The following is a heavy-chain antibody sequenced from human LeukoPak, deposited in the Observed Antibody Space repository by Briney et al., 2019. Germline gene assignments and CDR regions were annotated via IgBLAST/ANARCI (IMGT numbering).Heavy chain of an antibody. CDR2: INPSGGST. Sequence: GASVKVSCKASGYTFTGYYMHWVRQAPGQGLEWMGIINPSGGSTSYAQKFQGRVTMTRDTSTSTVYMELSSLRSEDTAVYYCARGRITLRFLEWLLPDYWGQGTLVTVSS. D-gene: IGHD3-3*01. CDR1: GYTFTGYY. CDR3: ARGRITLRFLEWLLPDY. J-gene: IGHJ4*02. V-gene: IGHV1-46*01.